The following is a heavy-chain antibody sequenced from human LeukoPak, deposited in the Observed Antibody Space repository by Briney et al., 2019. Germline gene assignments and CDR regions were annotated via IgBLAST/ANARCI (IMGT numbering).Heavy chain of an antibody. Sequence: GGSLRLSCAAAGFTFSSYAMSWVRQAPGKGLEWVSAISGSGGSTYYADSVKGRFTISRDNSKNTLYLQMNSLRAEDTAVYYCAKDRNSVGSSYNYWGQGTLVTVSS. CDR1: GFTFSSYA. CDR3: AKDRNSVGSSYNY. V-gene: IGHV3-23*01. D-gene: IGHD6-6*01. CDR2: ISGSGGST. J-gene: IGHJ4*02.